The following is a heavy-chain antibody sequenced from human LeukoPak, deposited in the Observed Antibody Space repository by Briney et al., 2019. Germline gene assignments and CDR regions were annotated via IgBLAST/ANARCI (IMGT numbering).Heavy chain of an antibody. J-gene: IGHJ1*01. V-gene: IGHV4-4*02. Sequence: PSETLSLTCAVSGGSISSSNWWSWVRQPPGKGLEWIGEIYHSGSTNYNPSLKSRVTISVDKSKNQFSLKLSSVTAADTAVYYCARGGYSSGWYQYFQHWGQGTLVTVSS. CDR2: IYHSGST. CDR3: ARGGYSSGWYQYFQH. CDR1: GGSISSSNW. D-gene: IGHD6-19*01.